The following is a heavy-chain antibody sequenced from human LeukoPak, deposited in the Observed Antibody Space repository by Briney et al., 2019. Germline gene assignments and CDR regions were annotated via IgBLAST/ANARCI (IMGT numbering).Heavy chain of an antibody. V-gene: IGHV1-2*02. J-gene: IGHJ4*02. CDR3: ARGYDSSGYVDY. Sequence: ASVKVSCKASGYTFTGYYMHWVRQAPGQGLEWMGWINPNSGGTNYAQKFQGRVTMTRDTSISTAYMELSSLRSEDTAVYYCARGYDSSGYVDYWGQGTLVTVSS. CDR2: INPNSGGT. CDR1: GYTFTGYY. D-gene: IGHD3-22*01.